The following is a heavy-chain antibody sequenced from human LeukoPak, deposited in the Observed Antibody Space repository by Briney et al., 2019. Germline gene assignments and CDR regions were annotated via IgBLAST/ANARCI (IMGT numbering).Heavy chain of an antibody. Sequence: PGGSLRLSCAASGLSFSSNNMHWVRQAPGGGLEWISYISAASGTIYSADSLKGRFTISRDNARNLLYLQMNSLRPEDTAVYYCARDLGLRRMIWGRGTLVVVSS. J-gene: IGHJ2*01. CDR2: ISAASGTI. CDR3: ARDLGLRRMI. V-gene: IGHV3-48*04. CDR1: GLSFSSNN.